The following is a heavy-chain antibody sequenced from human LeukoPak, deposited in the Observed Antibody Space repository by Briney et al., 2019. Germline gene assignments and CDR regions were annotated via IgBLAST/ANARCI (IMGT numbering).Heavy chain of an antibody. J-gene: IGHJ6*01. D-gene: IGHD7-27*01. CDR2: ISYIGST. Sequence: SETLSLTCTVSGGSISSHYWSWIRQPPGKGLEWIGYISYIGSTNYNPSLKSRVTISIDTSKNQFSLKLSSVTAADMAVYYCAKKLGTVAKRIHYWGQR. CDR1: GGSISSHY. V-gene: IGHV4-59*11. CDR3: AKKLGTVAKRIHY.